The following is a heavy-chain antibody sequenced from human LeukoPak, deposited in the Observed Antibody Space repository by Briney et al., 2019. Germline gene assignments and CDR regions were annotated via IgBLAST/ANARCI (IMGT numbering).Heavy chain of an antibody. CDR3: VRSYDWVFDY. CDR2: TFYRSKWYN. V-gene: IGHV6-1*01. CDR1: GDSVSRHGLT. J-gene: IGHJ4*02. Sequence: SRTLSLACAISGDSVSRHGLTWDWVRQSPSRGLEWLGRTFYRSKWYNDYAVSVKSRITVSPDTSKNQFSLHLNSVTPEDTAVYYCVRSYDWVFDYWGQGTRVTVSS. D-gene: IGHD1-1*01.